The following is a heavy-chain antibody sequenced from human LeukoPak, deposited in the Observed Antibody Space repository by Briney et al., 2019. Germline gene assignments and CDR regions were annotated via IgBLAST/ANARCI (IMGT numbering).Heavy chain of an antibody. J-gene: IGHJ1*01. CDR1: GFTFSSYA. D-gene: IGHD6-19*01. V-gene: IGHV3-30-3*01. CDR3: ARDLSYSSGPGQH. Sequence: PGRSLRLSCAAFGFTFSSYAMHWVRQAPGKGLEWVAVISYDGSNKYYADSVKGRFTISRDNSKNTLYLQMNSLRAEDTAVYYCARDLSYSSGPGQHWGQGTLVTVSS. CDR2: ISYDGSNK.